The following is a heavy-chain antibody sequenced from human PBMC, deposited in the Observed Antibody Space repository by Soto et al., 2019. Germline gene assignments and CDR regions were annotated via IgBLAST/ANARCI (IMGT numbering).Heavy chain of an antibody. D-gene: IGHD1-26*01. J-gene: IGHJ5*02. Sequence: QLQLQESGSGLVKPSQTLSLTCAVSGGSISSGGYSWSWIRQPPGKGLEWIGYIYHSGSNYYNPSLKSRVTISVDRYKNQFSLKLSSVTAADTAVYYCARKMASSGSYEYWFDPWGQGILVTVSS. CDR3: ARKMASSGSYEYWFDP. CDR1: GGSISSGGYS. V-gene: IGHV4-30-2*01. CDR2: IYHSGSN.